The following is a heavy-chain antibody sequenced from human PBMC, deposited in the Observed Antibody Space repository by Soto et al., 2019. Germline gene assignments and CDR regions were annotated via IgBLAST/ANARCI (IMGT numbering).Heavy chain of an antibody. CDR3: ARGGGGGLFEH. Sequence: GSLRLSCAASGFIFSSCWMHWVRKAPGKGPVWVSRLNSDGRITNYADSVKGRFTVSRDNARNTMYLQMNSLRAEDTAMYYCARGGGGGLFEHWGQGVLVTVSS. J-gene: IGHJ4*02. CDR2: LNSDGRIT. CDR1: GFIFSSCW. D-gene: IGHD2-21*01. V-gene: IGHV3-74*01.